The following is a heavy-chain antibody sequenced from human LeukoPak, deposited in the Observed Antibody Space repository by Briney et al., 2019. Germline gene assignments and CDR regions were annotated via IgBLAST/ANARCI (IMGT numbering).Heavy chain of an antibody. CDR3: ARVGDYGDYVNWFDP. D-gene: IGHD4-17*01. CDR2: GYHIGST. V-gene: IGHV4-38-2*02. CDR1: GYSISSGYY. Sequence: SETLSLTCTVSGYSISSGYYWGWIRQPPGKGLEWIGSGYHIGSTYFNPSLRSRVTILTDIFKNQFSLKMSSVTAADTAIYYCARVGDYGDYVNWFDPWGPGTLVTVSS. J-gene: IGHJ5*02.